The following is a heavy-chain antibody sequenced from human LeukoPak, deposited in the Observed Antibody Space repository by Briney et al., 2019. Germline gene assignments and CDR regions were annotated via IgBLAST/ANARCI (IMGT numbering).Heavy chain of an antibody. V-gene: IGHV3-74*01. Sequence: GGSLRLSCAASGFTSSNHWMHWVRQAPGKGLVWVSRMGGNGRSPAYADSVKGRFTISRDNARNTLYLQMNSLGAEDTAVYYCAKTKYYDSSGYTYFDYWGQGTLVTVSS. D-gene: IGHD3-22*01. CDR2: MGGNGRSP. CDR3: AKTKYYDSSGYTYFDY. CDR1: GFTSSNHW. J-gene: IGHJ4*02.